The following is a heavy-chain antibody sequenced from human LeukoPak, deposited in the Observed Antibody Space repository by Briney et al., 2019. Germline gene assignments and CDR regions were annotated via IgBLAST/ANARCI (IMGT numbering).Heavy chain of an antibody. D-gene: IGHD5-12*01. CDR3: ARDRRYSGYDGLDY. V-gene: IGHV4-61*01. CDR1: GASVSSGSYY. J-gene: IGHJ4*02. CDR2: ISYTGST. Sequence: PSETLSLTCTVSGASVSSGSYYWSWIRQPPGKGLEWIGYISYTGSTNSNPSLKSRVTISVDTSKNQFSLKVSSVTAADTAVYYCARDRRYSGYDGLDYWGQGTLVAVSA.